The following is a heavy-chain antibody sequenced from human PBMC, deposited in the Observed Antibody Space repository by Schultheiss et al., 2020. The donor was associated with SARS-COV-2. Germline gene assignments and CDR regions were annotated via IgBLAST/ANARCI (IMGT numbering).Heavy chain of an antibody. CDR2: IYYSGST. J-gene: IGHJ3*02. Sequence: SQTLSLTCTVSGGSISSYYWSWIRQPPGKGLEWIGYIYYSGSTNYNPSLKSRVTISVDTSKNQFSLKLTSVTAADTAVYYCARDITIFGVVIPHAFDIWGQGTMVTVSS. D-gene: IGHD3-3*01. CDR3: ARDITIFGVVIPHAFDI. V-gene: IGHV4-59*01. CDR1: GGSISSYY.